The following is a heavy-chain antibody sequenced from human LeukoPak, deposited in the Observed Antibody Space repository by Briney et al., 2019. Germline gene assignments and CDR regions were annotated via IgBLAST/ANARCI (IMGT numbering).Heavy chain of an antibody. CDR2: INHSGST. Sequence: SETLSLTCAVYGGSFSGYYWSWIRQPPGKGLEWIGEINHSGSTNYNPSLKSRVTISVDTSKNQFSLKLSSVTAADTAVYYCAREPADGYNFFDYWGQGTLVTVSS. D-gene: IGHD5-24*01. J-gene: IGHJ4*02. V-gene: IGHV4-34*01. CDR3: AREPADGYNFFDY. CDR1: GGSFSGYY.